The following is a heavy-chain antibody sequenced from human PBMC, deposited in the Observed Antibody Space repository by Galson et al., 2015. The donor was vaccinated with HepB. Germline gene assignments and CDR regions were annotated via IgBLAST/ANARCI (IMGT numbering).Heavy chain of an antibody. D-gene: IGHD2-2*01. CDR3: AKGLVSSATSYYYGMEV. Sequence: SLRLSCAVSGFSFSSYAMSWVRQAPGKGLEWVSDISGSGGSTYYADSVKGRFTISRDNSKNTLYLQMNSLRAEDTAEYHCAKGLVSSATSYYYGMEVWGQGTTVTVSS. CDR1: GFSFSSYA. CDR2: ISGSGGST. V-gene: IGHV3-23*01. J-gene: IGHJ6*02.